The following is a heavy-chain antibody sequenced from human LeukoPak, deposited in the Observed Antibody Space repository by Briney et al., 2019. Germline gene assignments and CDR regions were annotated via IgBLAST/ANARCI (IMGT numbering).Heavy chain of an antibody. CDR1: GFTFSSYA. V-gene: IGHV3-23*01. Sequence: GGSLRLSCAASGFTFSSYAMSWVRQAPGKGLEWVSAISGSGGSTYYADSVKGRFTISRDNSKNTLYLQMNSLRAEDTAVYYCARRRSGSYSYYFDYWGQGTLVTVPS. J-gene: IGHJ4*02. CDR3: ARRRSGSYSYYFDY. D-gene: IGHD1-26*01. CDR2: ISGSGGST.